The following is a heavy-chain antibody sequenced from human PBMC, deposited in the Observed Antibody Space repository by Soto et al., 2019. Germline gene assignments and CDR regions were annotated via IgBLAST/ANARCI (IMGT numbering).Heavy chain of an antibody. V-gene: IGHV4-59*01. CDR3: ARGVYGGNYYYLDY. CDR2: IFYSGGT. CDR1: GGSISPYY. D-gene: IGHD4-17*01. Sequence: QVQLQESGPGLVKASETLSLTCTVSGGSISPYYWSWIRQPPGKGLEWIGYIFYSGGTNYNPPLKSRVTISVDTSKNQFSLQLSSVTAADTAVYYCARGVYGGNYYYLDYWGQGTLVTVSS. J-gene: IGHJ4*02.